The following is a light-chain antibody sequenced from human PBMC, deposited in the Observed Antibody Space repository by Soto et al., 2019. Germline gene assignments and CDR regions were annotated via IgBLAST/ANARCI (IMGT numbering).Light chain of an antibody. CDR3: SSYTTSSSYV. V-gene: IGLV2-14*01. J-gene: IGLJ1*01. Sequence: QSVLTQPASVSGSPGQSITNSCTGTSSDVGSYNYVSWYQQHPGKAPKLMIYDVSNRPSGVSNRFSGSKSGNTASLTISGLQAEDEADYYCSSYTTSSSYVFGTGTKVTVL. CDR2: DVS. CDR1: SSDVGSYNY.